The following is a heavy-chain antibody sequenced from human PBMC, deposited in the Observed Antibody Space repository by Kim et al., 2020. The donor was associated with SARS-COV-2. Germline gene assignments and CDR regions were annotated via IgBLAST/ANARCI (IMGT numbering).Heavy chain of an antibody. CDR1: GFTFSSYS. CDR2: ISSSSSYI. D-gene: IGHD3-10*01. CDR3: ARGGSVGSGRYVY. V-gene: IGHV3-21*01. J-gene: IGHJ4*02. Sequence: GGSLRLSCAASGFTFSSYSMNWVRQAPGKGLEWVSSISSSSSYIYYADSVKGRFTISRDNAKNSLYLQMNSLRAEDTAVYYCARGGSVGSGRYVYWGQGTLVTVSS.